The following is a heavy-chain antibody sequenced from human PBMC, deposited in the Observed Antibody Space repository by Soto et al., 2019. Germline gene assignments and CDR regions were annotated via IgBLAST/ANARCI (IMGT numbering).Heavy chain of an antibody. V-gene: IGHV3-23*01. Sequence: GGSLRLSCAASGFIFENFGMSWVRQAPGKGLEWISSISGSGIKKYYADSVKGRFTISRDNSKSTVYLELTNLSAKDTAVYHCAKNQGVELVPLATVDWFDPWGQGSVVTVSS. CDR1: GFIFENFG. CDR3: AKNQGVELVPLATVDWFDP. J-gene: IGHJ5*02. D-gene: IGHD1-26*01. CDR2: ISGSGIKK.